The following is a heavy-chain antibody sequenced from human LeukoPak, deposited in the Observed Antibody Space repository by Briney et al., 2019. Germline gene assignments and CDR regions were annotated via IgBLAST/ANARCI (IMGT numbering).Heavy chain of an antibody. Sequence: PGGSLRLSCAASGFTFSNPWMSWVRQAPGKGLEWVANIKQDGSEKYYVDSVKGRFTISRDNAKNSVYLQMNSLRAEDTAVYFCARKTGTTGEASDYWGQGTLVTVSS. D-gene: IGHD1-1*01. CDR1: GFTFSNPW. J-gene: IGHJ4*02. V-gene: IGHV3-7*03. CDR2: IKQDGSEK. CDR3: ARKTGTTGEASDY.